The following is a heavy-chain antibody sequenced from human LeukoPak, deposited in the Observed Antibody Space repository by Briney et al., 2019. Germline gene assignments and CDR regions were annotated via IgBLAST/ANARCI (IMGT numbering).Heavy chain of an antibody. D-gene: IGHD6-13*01. CDR2: IYPGDSDT. CDR3: ARSDDSSSWYNWFDP. CDR1: GYSFTSYW. Sequence: GESLKISCKGSGYSFTSYWIGWVRQMPGKGLEWMGIIYPGDSDTRYSPSFQGQVTISADKSISTAYLQWSSLKASDTAMYYCARSDDSSSWYNWFDPWGQGTLVTVSS. V-gene: IGHV5-51*01. J-gene: IGHJ5*02.